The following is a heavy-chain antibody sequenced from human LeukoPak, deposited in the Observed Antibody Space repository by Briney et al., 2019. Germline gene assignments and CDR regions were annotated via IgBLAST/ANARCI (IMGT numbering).Heavy chain of an antibody. Sequence: SETLSLTCTVSGGSISNNYHWGWVRQPPGKGLEWIGEINHSGSTNYNPSLKSRVTISVDTSKNQFSLKLSSVTAADTAVYYCARGYSNYDYWGQGTLVTVSS. V-gene: IGHV4-34*01. CDR2: INHSGST. CDR1: GGSISNNYH. D-gene: IGHD4-11*01. J-gene: IGHJ4*02. CDR3: ARGYSNYDY.